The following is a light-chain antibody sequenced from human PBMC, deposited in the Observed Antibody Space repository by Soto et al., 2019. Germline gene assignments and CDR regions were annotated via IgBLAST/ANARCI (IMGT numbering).Light chain of an antibody. CDR3: SSYTSSDIWV. V-gene: IGLV2-14*01. CDR1: SSDVGGYSY. Sequence: QSALTQPASVSGSPGQSITISCTGTSSDVGGYSYVSWYQQHPGKAPKLMIYEVSNRPSGVSHRFSGSKSGNTASLTISGLQAEDEADYYCSSYTSSDIWVFGGGDQADRP. J-gene: IGLJ3*02. CDR2: EVS.